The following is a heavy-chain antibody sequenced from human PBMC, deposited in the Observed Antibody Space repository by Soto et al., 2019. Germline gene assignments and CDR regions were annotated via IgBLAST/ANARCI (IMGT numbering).Heavy chain of an antibody. CDR3: ARSAAAGLKGSSDV. CDR2: ILPVFGTP. J-gene: IGHJ6*02. V-gene: IGHV1-69*06. D-gene: IGHD6-13*01. Sequence: QVQLVQSGAEVKKPESSVKVSCKASGGIFNSFAISWVRQAPGQGLEWMGGILPVFGTPSNSPNFQGRITITADRSTTTAYMELSSLRFEDTAVYYCARSAAAGLKGSSDVWGQGTRVTVSS. CDR1: GGIFNSFA.